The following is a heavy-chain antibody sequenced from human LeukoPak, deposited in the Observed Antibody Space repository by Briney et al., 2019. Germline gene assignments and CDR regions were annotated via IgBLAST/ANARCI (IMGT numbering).Heavy chain of an antibody. CDR1: GGSISSYY. CDR2: VYYNKRT. D-gene: IGHD3-9*01. V-gene: IGHV4-59*01. Sequence: SEALSLTCSVSGGSISSYYWSWIRQPPGKGLEWIGYVYYNKRTNSNPSLKSRVTLSVDTSKNEFSLKLTSMTAADTAVYFCARSPQYFDSLLDGDSRYYFDYWGQGTLVTVSS. CDR3: ARSPQYFDSLLDGDSRYYFDY. J-gene: IGHJ4*02.